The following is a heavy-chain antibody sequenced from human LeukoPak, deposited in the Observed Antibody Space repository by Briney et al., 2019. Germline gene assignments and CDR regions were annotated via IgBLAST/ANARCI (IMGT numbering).Heavy chain of an antibody. CDR1: GDSVSSNSAA. Sequence: SQTLSLTCAISGDSVSSNSAAWNWIRQSPSRGLEWLGRTYYRSKWYYEYAVSVKSRITINPDTSKNQLSLQLNSVTPEDTAVYYCARGGFYYYGMDVWGQGTTVTVSS. J-gene: IGHJ6*02. CDR3: ARGGFYYYGMDV. CDR2: TYYRSKWYY. V-gene: IGHV6-1*01.